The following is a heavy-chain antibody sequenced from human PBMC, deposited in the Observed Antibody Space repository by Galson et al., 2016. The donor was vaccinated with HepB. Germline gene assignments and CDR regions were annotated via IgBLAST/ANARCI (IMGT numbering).Heavy chain of an antibody. V-gene: IGHV3-64D*06. Sequence: SLRLSCAVSGFTFRDYSMHWVRQAPGKRLEYVSAITANGDTTYYADSVQGRFTISRDNSKNTFYLKMTSLSSEDTAVYYCMSPYYGDYKNFWGRGTLVTVSS. D-gene: IGHD4-17*01. CDR2: ITANGDTT. CDR3: MSPYYGDYKNF. CDR1: GFTFRDYS. J-gene: IGHJ4*02.